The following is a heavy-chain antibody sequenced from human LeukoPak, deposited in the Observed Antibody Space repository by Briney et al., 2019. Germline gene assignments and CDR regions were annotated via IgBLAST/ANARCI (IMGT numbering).Heavy chain of an antibody. Sequence: GESLEISCQGSGSSFTSYWIGGVRQMPGKGRGWMGIIYPGDSDTSYSPSFQGQVTISADKSITTAYLQWSSLKASDTAMYYCARQSGPFDYWGQGTLVTVSS. J-gene: IGHJ4*02. CDR1: GSSFTSYW. D-gene: IGHD3-10*01. V-gene: IGHV5-51*01. CDR2: IYPGDSDT. CDR3: ARQSGPFDY.